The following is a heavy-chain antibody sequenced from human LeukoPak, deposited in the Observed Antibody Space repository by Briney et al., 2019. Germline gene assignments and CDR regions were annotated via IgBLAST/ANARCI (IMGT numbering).Heavy chain of an antibody. J-gene: IGHJ4*02. CDR1: GFTFSRYA. CDR3: ARPHVEEWELPPFEY. D-gene: IGHD1-26*01. CDR2: ISYDGSDK. Sequence: GRSLRLSCAASGFTFSRYAMHWVRQAPGRVLEWVAVISYDGSDKYYADSVKGRFTTSRDNSKNTLSLQMNSLRAEDTAVYYCARPHVEEWELPPFEYWGQGTLVTVSS. V-gene: IGHV3-30*01.